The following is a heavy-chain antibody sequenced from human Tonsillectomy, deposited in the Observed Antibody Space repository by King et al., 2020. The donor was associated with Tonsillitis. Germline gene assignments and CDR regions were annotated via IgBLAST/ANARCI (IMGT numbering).Heavy chain of an antibody. V-gene: IGHV3-11*01. CDR3: ARRGVVAAGSGGVYFQH. J-gene: IGHJ1*01. D-gene: IGHD2-2*01. CDR2: ITSSGGTT. CDR1: GFTFSDYY. Sequence: VQLVESGGGLVKPGGSLRLSCAASGFTFSDYYMSWIRQAPGKVLEWVSYITSSGGTTYYADSVKGRFTISRDNAQQSLYLQMNSLRAEDTAVYYCARRGVVAAGSGGVYFQHWGQGTLVTVSS.